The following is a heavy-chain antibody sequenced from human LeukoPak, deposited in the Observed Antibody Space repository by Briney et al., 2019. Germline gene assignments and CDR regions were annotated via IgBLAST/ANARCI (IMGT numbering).Heavy chain of an antibody. CDR2: IKQDGSEK. CDR1: GFTFISYW. D-gene: IGHD6-19*01. CDR3: ARGGWYFEY. V-gene: IGHV3-7*01. J-gene: IGHJ4*02. Sequence: GGSLRLSCAASGFTFISYWMSWVRQAPGKGLEWVANIKQDGSEKNYVDSVKGRFTISRDNAKNSLYLQMNSLRAEDTAVYYCARGGWYFEYWGQGTLVTVSS.